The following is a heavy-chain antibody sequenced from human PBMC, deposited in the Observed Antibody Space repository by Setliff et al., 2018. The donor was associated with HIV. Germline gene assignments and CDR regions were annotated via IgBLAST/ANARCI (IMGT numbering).Heavy chain of an antibody. J-gene: IGHJ5*02. D-gene: IGHD2-15*01. CDR2: ISSTSATI. V-gene: IGHV3-48*01. CDR3: ARDPVAAVVLGFDNWFDP. CDR1: GFSFGSHS. Sequence: GGSLRLSCAASGFSFGSHSMAWVRQAPGKGLEWVAYISSTSATIFYADSVKGRFTISRDNDEKSLFLQMNDLRAEDSGMYYCARDPVAAVVLGFDNWFDPWGQGTLVTVS.